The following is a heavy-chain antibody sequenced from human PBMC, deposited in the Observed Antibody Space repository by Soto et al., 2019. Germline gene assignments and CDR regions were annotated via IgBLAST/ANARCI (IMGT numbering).Heavy chain of an antibody. D-gene: IGHD5-18*01. CDR3: ARHTAMVTELDY. Sequence: SETLSLTCTVSGGSISSYYWSWIRQPPGKGLEWIGYIYYSGSTNYNPSLKSRVTISVDTSKNQFSLKLSSVTAADTAVYYCARHTAMVTELDYWGQGTLVTVSS. CDR1: GGSISSYY. CDR2: IYYSGST. V-gene: IGHV4-59*01. J-gene: IGHJ4*02.